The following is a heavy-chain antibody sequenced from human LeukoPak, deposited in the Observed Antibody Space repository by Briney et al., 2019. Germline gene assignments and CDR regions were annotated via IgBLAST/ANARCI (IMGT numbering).Heavy chain of an antibody. V-gene: IGHV4-39*01. CDR2: IYYSGTT. D-gene: IGHD2-21*02. CDR3: ARQSPGNDCSDY. Sequence: PSETLSLTCTVSGASISSSYYYWGWIRQPPGKGLEWIGSIYYSGTTYSNPSLKSRGTISVDTSKNQFSLKLTSVTAADTAVYYCARQSPGNDCSDYWGQGTLVTVSS. CDR1: GASISSSYYY. J-gene: IGHJ4*02.